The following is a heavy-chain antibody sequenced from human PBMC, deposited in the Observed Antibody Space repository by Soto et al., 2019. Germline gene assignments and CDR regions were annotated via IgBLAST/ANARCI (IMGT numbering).Heavy chain of an antibody. CDR3: ARDKITGLFDD. D-gene: IGHD2-8*02. CDR1: GQYIKSNFW. V-gene: IGHV4-4*02. J-gene: IGHJ4*02. Sequence: PSETLSLTCLVSGQYIKSNFWWAWVRQSPWKDLEWIGEIYHSGSTNYNPSLKSRVTISVDTSKNQFSLKLTSVTAADTAVYYCARDKITGLFDDWGQGTLVTVSS. CDR2: IYHSGST.